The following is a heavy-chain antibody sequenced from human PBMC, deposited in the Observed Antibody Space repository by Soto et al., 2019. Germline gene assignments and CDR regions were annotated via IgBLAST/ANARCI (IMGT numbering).Heavy chain of an antibody. V-gene: IGHV5-51*01. D-gene: IGHD3-10*01. Sequence: EVQLVQSGAEVKKPGESLKISCKGSGYSFTSYWIGWVRQMPGKGLGLMGIIYPGDSDTRYSPSFQGQVTISADKSISTAYLQWSSLKASDTAMYYCARHEHYYGSGSYYNSVSWCDPWGQGTLVTVSS. CDR3: ARHEHYYGSGSYYNSVSWCDP. J-gene: IGHJ5*02. CDR2: IYPGDSDT. CDR1: GYSFTSYW.